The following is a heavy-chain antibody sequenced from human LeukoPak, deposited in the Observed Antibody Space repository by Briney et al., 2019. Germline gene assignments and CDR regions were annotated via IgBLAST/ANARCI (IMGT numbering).Heavy chain of an antibody. CDR1: GYSFTSYW. CDR2: IDPSDSYT. CDR3: ARNPLEYSSSWYRDY. Sequence: GESLKISCKGSGYSFTSYWISWVRQMPGKGLEWMGRIDPSDSYTNYSPSFQGHVTISADKSISTAYLQWRSLKASDTAMYYCARNPLEYSSSWYRDYWGQGTLVTVSS. V-gene: IGHV5-10-1*01. D-gene: IGHD6-13*01. J-gene: IGHJ4*02.